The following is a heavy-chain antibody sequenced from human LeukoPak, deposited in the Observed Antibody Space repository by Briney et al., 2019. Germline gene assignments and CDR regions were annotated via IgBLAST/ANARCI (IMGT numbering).Heavy chain of an antibody. CDR1: GFTFSSYA. J-gene: IGHJ6*02. CDR3: ARVANYYDSSGYSFRGSYYYGMDV. D-gene: IGHD3-22*01. V-gene: IGHV3-48*04. Sequence: GGSLRLSCAASGFTFSSYAMSWVRQAPGKRLEWVSYISSSGSTIYYADSVKGRFTISRDNAKNSLYLQMNSLRAEDTAVYYCARVANYYDSSGYSFRGSYYYGMDVWGQGTTVTVSS. CDR2: ISSSGSTI.